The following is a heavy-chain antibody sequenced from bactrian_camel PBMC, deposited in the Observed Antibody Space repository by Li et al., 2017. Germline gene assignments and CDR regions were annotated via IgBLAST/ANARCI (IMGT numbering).Heavy chain of an antibody. CDR2: IAWDGDST. CDR1: GLTDGRHC. D-gene: IGHD5*01. Sequence: VQLVESGGESVQSGGSLRLSCAVSGLTDGRHCLGWFRQPPGPGNEREGVAHIAWDGDSTNYADSVKGRFTISRDKARNTLYLQLNNLKTEDTAMYYCTRDPTTTTNLDIGYWGQGTQVTVS. CDR3: TRDPTTTTNLDIGY. J-gene: IGHJ6*01. V-gene: IGHV3S59*01.